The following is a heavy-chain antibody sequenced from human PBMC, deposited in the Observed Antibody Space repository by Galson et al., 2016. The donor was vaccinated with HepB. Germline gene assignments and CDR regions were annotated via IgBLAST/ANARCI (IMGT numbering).Heavy chain of an antibody. CDR3: ARAQYCSGSCYGPVVGYHYGMDV. CDR1: GYTFTSHD. J-gene: IGHJ6*04. Sequence: SVKVSCKAPGYTFTSHDINWVRQATGQGPEWMGWMSTNSADTGYAQKFQGRVSMTRNTSISTAYMELSSLRSDDTALYYCARAQYCSGSCYGPVVGYHYGMDVWGKGTTVTVSS. D-gene: IGHD2-15*01. CDR2: MSTNSADT. V-gene: IGHV1-8*01.